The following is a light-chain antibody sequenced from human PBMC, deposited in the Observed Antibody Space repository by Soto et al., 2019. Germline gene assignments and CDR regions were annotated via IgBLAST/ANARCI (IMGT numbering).Light chain of an antibody. Sequence: RESITCHAIQGICVYLAWYQQKPGKAPKFLIYAASTLQCGAPSSFSGIGSGADFPLTIARLLLEDFATYYFEQRTRYSWLIGQGTR. J-gene: IGKJ5*01. CDR3: EQRTRYSWL. CDR1: QGICVY. V-gene: IGKV1-9*01. CDR2: AAS.